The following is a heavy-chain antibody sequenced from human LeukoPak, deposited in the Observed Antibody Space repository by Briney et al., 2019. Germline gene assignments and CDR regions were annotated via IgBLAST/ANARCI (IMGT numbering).Heavy chain of an antibody. Sequence: ASVKVSCKASGYTFTSYAMHWVRQAPGQRLEWMGWINAGNGNTKYSQKFQGRVTITRDTSASTAYMELSRLRSDDTAVYYCARDGLDCSSTSYYFNWFDPWGQGTLVTLSS. J-gene: IGHJ5*02. CDR2: INAGNGNT. D-gene: IGHD2-2*01. CDR1: GYTFTSYA. V-gene: IGHV1-3*01. CDR3: ARDGLDCSSTSYYFNWFDP.